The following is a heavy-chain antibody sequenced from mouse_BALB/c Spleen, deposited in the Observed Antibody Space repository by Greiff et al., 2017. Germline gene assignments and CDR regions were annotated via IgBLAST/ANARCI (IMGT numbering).Heavy chain of an antibody. CDR2: ISYSGST. Sequence: EVMLVESGPSLVKPSQTLSLTCSVTGDSITSGYWNWIRKFPGNKLEYMGYISYSGSTYYNPSLKSRISITRDTSKNQYYLQLNSVTTEDTATYYCARYYYGNSDFEVWGAGATVTVSS. V-gene: IGHV3-8*02. D-gene: IGHD2-1*01. CDR3: ARYYYGNSDFEV. CDR1: GDSITSGY. J-gene: IGHJ1*01.